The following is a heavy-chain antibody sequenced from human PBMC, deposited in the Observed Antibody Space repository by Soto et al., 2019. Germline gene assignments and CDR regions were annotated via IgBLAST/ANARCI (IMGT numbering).Heavy chain of an antibody. J-gene: IGHJ4*02. CDR1: GYTFTSYA. Sequence: ASVKVSCKASGYTFTSYAMHWVRQAPGQRLEWMGWINAGNGNTKYSQKFQGRVTITRDTSASTAYMELSSLRSEDKAVYYCARVPYYYDSSGYYYDYWGQGTLVTVSS. D-gene: IGHD3-22*01. V-gene: IGHV1-3*01. CDR2: INAGNGNT. CDR3: ARVPYYYDSSGYYYDY.